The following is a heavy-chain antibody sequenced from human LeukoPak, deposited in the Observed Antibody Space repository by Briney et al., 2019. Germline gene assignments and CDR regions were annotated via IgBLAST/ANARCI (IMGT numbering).Heavy chain of an antibody. Sequence: GGSLRLSCAASGFAASGFTFSTFGMHWVRQAPGKGLEWVAFIRYDGSNKYYADSVKGRFTISRDDSKNTLYLQMNSLRAEDTALYYCARVPLGPDGLADVWGKGTRVTVSS. CDR3: ARVPLGPDGLADV. V-gene: IGHV3-30*02. CDR1: GFTFSTFG. J-gene: IGHJ6*04. CDR2: IRYDGSNK.